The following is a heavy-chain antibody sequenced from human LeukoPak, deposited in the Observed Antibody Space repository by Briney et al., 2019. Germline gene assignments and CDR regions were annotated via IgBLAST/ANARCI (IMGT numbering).Heavy chain of an antibody. V-gene: IGHV4-34*01. D-gene: IGHD2-8*01. CDR2: INHSGST. J-gene: IGHJ3*02. CDR3: AREAMVAGGAFDI. Sequence: PSETLSLTCAVYGGSFSGYYWSWIRQPPGKGLEWIGEINHSGSTNYNPSLKSRVTISVDTSKNQFSLKLSFVTAADTAVYYCAREAMVAGGAFDIWGQGTMVTVSS. CDR1: GGSFSGYY.